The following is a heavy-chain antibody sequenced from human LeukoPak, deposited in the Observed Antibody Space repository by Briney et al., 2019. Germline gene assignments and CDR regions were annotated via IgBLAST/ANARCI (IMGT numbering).Heavy chain of an antibody. J-gene: IGHJ6*02. V-gene: IGHV4-59*11. Sequence: SETLSLTCTVSGGSISRHYWSWIRQPPGKGLEWIGYIHHSGSTNYNPSLKSRVTISVDTSKNQFSLKVSSVTAADTAVYYCARDPSYSSSSYYYYYGMDVWGQGTTVTVSS. D-gene: IGHD6-13*01. CDR3: ARDPSYSSSSYYYYYGMDV. CDR1: GGSISRHY. CDR2: IHHSGST.